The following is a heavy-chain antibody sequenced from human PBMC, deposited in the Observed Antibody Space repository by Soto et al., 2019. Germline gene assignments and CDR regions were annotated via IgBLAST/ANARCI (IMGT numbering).Heavy chain of an antibody. CDR3: ARGGVSGYYPYFDD. CDR2: IYYNGNT. Sequence: PSETLSLTCTVSGASVSSGNYYWNWIRQPPGKGLEWIGYIYYNGNTNYNPSLESRVTILLDTSKNQFSLKVNSVTGADTAVYYCARGGVSGYYPYFDDWGQGTLVTVSS. D-gene: IGHD3-22*01. CDR1: GASVSSGNYY. J-gene: IGHJ4*02. V-gene: IGHV4-61*01.